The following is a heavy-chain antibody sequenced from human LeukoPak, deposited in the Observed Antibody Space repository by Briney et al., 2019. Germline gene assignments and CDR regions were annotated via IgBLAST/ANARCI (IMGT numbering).Heavy chain of an antibody. Sequence: SETLSLTCAVSDGSISRYLWSWIQQPAGKGLEWLGRIHTSGTTTYSPSFQSRVTMSMDTSKKQISLRLSSVTAADTAVYYCAKDVGGATRFLDYWGQGTLVTVSS. CDR3: AKDVGGATRFLDY. J-gene: IGHJ4*02. V-gene: IGHV4-4*07. D-gene: IGHD1-26*01. CDR1: DGSISRYL. CDR2: IHTSGTT.